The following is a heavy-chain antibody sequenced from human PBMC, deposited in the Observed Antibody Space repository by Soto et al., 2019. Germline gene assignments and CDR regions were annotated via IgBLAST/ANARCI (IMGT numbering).Heavy chain of an antibody. CDR1: GGSISSGGYY. Sequence: QVQLQESGPGLVKPSQTLSLTCTVSGGSISSGGYYWSWIRQHPGKGLEWIGYIYYSGSTYYNPSLTSRVTISVDTSKNQFALKLSSVNAADTAVYYCARDRGLAAAGSIQIFDYWGQGTLVTVSS. CDR3: ARDRGLAAAGSIQIFDY. D-gene: IGHD6-13*01. V-gene: IGHV4-31*03. CDR2: IYYSGST. J-gene: IGHJ4*02.